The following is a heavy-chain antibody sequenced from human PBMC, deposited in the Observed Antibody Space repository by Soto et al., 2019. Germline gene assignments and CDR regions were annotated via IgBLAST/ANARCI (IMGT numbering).Heavy chain of an antibody. V-gene: IGHV3-23*01. Sequence: GGSLRLSCAASGFTFSSYAMSWVRQAPGKGLEWVSAISGSGGSTYYADSVKGRFTISRDNSKNTLYLQTNSLRAEDTAVYYCAKDPYDYVWGSYRYEDYYGMDVWGQGTTVTVSS. CDR3: AKDPYDYVWGSYRYEDYYGMDV. CDR2: ISGSGGST. D-gene: IGHD3-16*02. J-gene: IGHJ6*02. CDR1: GFTFSSYA.